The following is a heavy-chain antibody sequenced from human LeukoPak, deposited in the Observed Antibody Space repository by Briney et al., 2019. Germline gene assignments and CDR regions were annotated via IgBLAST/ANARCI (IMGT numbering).Heavy chain of an antibody. CDR2: IKQDGSEK. V-gene: IGHV3-7*01. J-gene: IGHJ4*02. D-gene: IGHD5-18*01. CDR3: ASGPRYSYGYRDY. CDR1: GFTFSSYW. Sequence: PGGSLRLSCAASGFTFSSYWMSWVRQAPGKGLEWVANIKQDGSEKYYVDSVKGRFTISRDNAKNSLYLQMNSLRAEDTAVYYCASGPRYSYGYRDYWGQGTLVTVSS.